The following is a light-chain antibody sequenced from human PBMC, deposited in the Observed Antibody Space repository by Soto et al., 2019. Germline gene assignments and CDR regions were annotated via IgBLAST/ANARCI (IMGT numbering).Light chain of an antibody. J-gene: IGKJ5*01. CDR2: WAS. CDR1: QSVLYSSNNTNY. CDR3: QQYYSTLPIT. Sequence: DIVMTQSPDSLAVSLGERATINCKSSQSVLYSSNNTNYLAWYQQKPGQAPKLLIYWASTRESGVPDRFSGSGSGTDFTLTISSLQAEDVAVYYCQQYYSTLPITFGQGTRLEIK. V-gene: IGKV4-1*01.